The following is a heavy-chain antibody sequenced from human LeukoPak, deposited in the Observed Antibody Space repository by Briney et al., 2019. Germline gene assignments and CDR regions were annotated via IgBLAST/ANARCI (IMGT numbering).Heavy chain of an antibody. J-gene: IGHJ6*03. Sequence: GGSLRLSCAASGFTFSSYSMNWVRQAPGTGLECVSSMSRSSNYIYCADSVKGRFTISRDNAKNSLYLQMNSLRAEDTAVYYCARILFGYSRSWWIMDVWGKGTTVTVSS. CDR3: ARILFGYSRSWWIMDV. CDR2: MSRSSNYI. D-gene: IGHD6-13*01. V-gene: IGHV3-21*01. CDR1: GFTFSSYS.